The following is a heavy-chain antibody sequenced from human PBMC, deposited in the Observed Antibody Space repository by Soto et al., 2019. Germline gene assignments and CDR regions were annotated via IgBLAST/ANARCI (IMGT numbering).Heavy chain of an antibody. CDR2: FYSGGSA. V-gene: IGHV3-66*01. Sequence: GGSLRLSCAASGFTVSSNYMSWVHQPPGKGLEWVSLFYSGGSAYYADSVRGRFTISRDNSKNMLYLQMNSLRAEDTALYYCVQSRIFGVVFDFDHWGQGTLVTVSS. J-gene: IGHJ4*02. D-gene: IGHD3-3*02. CDR1: GFTVSSNY. CDR3: VQSRIFGVVFDFDH.